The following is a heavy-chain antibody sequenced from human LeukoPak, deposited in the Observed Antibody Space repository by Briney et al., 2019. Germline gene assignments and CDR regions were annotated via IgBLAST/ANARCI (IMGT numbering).Heavy chain of an antibody. CDR1: GYTFTSDS. CDR3: ARGGIAAPTGDYYYMDV. CDR2: INPSGGSP. D-gene: IGHD6-13*01. J-gene: IGHJ6*03. V-gene: IGHV1-46*01. Sequence: GASVEVSCKASGYTFTSDSMHCVRQAPGQGLEWMGIINPSGGSPSYAQKFQGRVTMTRDTSTSTVYMELSSLRSEDTAVYYCARGGIAAPTGDYYYMDVWGKGTTVTVCS.